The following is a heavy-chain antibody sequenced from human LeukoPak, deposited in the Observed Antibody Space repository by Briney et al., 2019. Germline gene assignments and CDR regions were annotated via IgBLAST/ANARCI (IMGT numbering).Heavy chain of an antibody. CDR1: GYTFTSYA. Sequence: ASVKVSCKASGYTFTSYAISWVRQAPGQGLEWMGGIIPIFDTGNYAQKFQGRLTITADESTSTAYMELSSLRSEDTAVYYCARTYYYDSSGYYFDYWGQGTLVTVSS. CDR3: ARTYYYDSSGYYFDY. J-gene: IGHJ4*02. V-gene: IGHV1-69*13. CDR2: IIPIFDTG. D-gene: IGHD3-22*01.